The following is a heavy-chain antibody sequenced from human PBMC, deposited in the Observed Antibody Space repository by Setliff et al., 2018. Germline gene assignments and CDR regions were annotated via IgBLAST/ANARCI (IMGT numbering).Heavy chain of an antibody. J-gene: IGHJ1*01. CDR2: IIPIFGTA. Sequence: SVKVSCKASGGTFSSYAISWVRQAPGQGLEWMGRIIPIFGTANYAQKFRGSVTITADKSTSTAYMELSSLRSEDTAVYYCARDPWQWLTTFTSAEYFQHWGQGTLVTVSS. V-gene: IGHV1-69*06. CDR3: ARDPWQWLTTFTSAEYFQH. D-gene: IGHD6-19*01. CDR1: GGTFSSYA.